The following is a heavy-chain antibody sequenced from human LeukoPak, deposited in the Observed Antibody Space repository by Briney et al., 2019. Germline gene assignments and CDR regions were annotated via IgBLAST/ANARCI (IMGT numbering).Heavy chain of an antibody. V-gene: IGHV3-23*01. CDR3: AKSHSDVLLWFGESDDAFDI. CDR1: GFTFSRYA. D-gene: IGHD3-10*01. Sequence: GGSLRLSCAASGFTFSRYAMSWVRQAPGKGLEWVSAISGSGGSTYYADSVKGRFTISRDNSKNTLYLQMNSLRAEDTDVYYCAKSHSDVLLWFGESDDAFDIWGQGTMVPVSS. CDR2: ISGSGGST. J-gene: IGHJ3*02.